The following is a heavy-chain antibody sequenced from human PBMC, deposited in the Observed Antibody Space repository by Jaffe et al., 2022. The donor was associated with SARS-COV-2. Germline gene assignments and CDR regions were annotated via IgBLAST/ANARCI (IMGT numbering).Heavy chain of an antibody. J-gene: IGHJ6*02. V-gene: IGHV1-2*02. CDR1: GYTFTGYY. CDR3: AREARDGIDYGDDGYYYYYGMDV. CDR2: INPNSGGT. Sequence: QVQLVQSGAEVKKPGASVKVSCKASGYTFTGYYMHWVRQAPGQGLEWMGWINPNSGGTNYAQKFQGRVTMTRDTSISTAYMELSRLRSDDTAVYYCAREARDGIDYGDDGYYYYYGMDVWGQGTTVTVSS. D-gene: IGHD4-17*01.